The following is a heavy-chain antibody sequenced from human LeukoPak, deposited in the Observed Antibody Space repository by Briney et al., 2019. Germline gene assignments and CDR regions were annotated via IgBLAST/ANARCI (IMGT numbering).Heavy chain of an antibody. V-gene: IGHV1-24*01. D-gene: IGHD4-17*01. CDR3: ATSTTVTGGWYFDL. J-gene: IGHJ2*01. CDR1: GYTLTELS. Sequence: ASVKVSCKVSGYTLTELSMHWVRQAPGKGLEWMGGFDPEDGETIYAQKFQGRVTMTEDTSTDTAYMELSSLRSEDTAVYYCATSTTVTGGWYFDLWGRGTLVTVSS. CDR2: FDPEDGET.